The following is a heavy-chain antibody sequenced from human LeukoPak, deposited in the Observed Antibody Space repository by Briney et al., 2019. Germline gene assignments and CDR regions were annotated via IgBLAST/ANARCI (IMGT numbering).Heavy chain of an antibody. J-gene: IGHJ4*02. V-gene: IGHV3-30*18. CDR3: AKREAVTVTAEWDYLDY. CDR2: TSYDGTRQ. Sequence: PGGSLRLSCAAPGFIFKDYGMHWVRQAPGKGLEWVAVTSYDGTRQFYADFVKGRFTISRDNSNNTVYLQMNNLRVEDMAVYYCAKREAVTVTAEWDYLDYWGLGTLVAVSS. D-gene: IGHD6-19*01. CDR1: GFIFKDYG.